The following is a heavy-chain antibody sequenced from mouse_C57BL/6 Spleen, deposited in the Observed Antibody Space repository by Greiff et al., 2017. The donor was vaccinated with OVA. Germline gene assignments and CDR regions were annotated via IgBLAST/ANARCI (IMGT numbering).Heavy chain of an antibody. J-gene: IGHJ1*03. Sequence: EVQLMESGGGLVKPGGSLKLSCAASGFTFSSYAMSWVRQTPEKRLEWVATISDGGSYTYYPDNVKGRFTISRDNAKNNLYLQMSHLKSEDTAMYYCARYGNRYFDVWGTGTTVTVSS. V-gene: IGHV5-4*01. D-gene: IGHD2-10*02. CDR2: ISDGGSYT. CDR3: ARYGNRYFDV. CDR1: GFTFSSYA.